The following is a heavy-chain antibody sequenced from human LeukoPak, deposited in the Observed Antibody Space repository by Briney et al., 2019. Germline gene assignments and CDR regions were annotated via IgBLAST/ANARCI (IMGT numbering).Heavy chain of an antibody. CDR1: GFTVSSNY. V-gene: IGHV3-23*01. D-gene: IGHD5-24*01. CDR2: ISGSGSSGGST. J-gene: IGHJ4*02. CDR3: AKSGYNRFDY. Sequence: GGSLRLSCAASGFTVSSNYMSWVRQAPGKGLEWVSAISGSGSSGGSTYYADSVKGRFTISRDNSKNTLYLQMNSLRAEDTAVYYCAKSGYNRFDYWGQGTLVTVSS.